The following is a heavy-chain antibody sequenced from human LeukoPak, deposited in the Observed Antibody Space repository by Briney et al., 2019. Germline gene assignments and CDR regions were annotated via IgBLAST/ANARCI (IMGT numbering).Heavy chain of an antibody. J-gene: IGHJ4*02. V-gene: IGHV3-30*02. D-gene: IGHD4-11*01. CDR2: IRYDGSNK. CDR3: AKDRSNYEVIDY. CDR1: GFTFSSYG. Sequence: PGGSLRLSCAASGFTFSSYGMHWVRQAPGKGLVWVAFIRYDGSNKYYADSVKGRFTISRDNSKNTLYLQMNSLRAEDTAVYYCAKDRSNYEVIDYWGQGTLVTVSS.